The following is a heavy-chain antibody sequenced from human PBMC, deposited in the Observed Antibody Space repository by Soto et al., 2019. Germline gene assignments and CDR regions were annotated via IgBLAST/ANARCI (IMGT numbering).Heavy chain of an antibody. J-gene: IGHJ5*01. D-gene: IGHD3-10*02. CDR1: GLSLSTSGEA. Sequence: QITLKESGPTLVKPTQTLTLTCTFSGLSLSTSGEAVGWIRQPPGKALEWLALIYWDDDKRYSPTLKSRLTITKDTSKNQVVLTLTNMDPVDTATYYCAHYVSTSPAGGFDPWGQGILVTVSS. V-gene: IGHV2-5*02. CDR3: AHYVSTSPAGGFDP. CDR2: IYWDDDK.